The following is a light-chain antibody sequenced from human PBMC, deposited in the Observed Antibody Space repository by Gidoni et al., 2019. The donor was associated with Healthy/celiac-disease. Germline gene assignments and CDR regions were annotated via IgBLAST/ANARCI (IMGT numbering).Light chain of an antibody. CDR1: QSISSY. Sequence: DIQMTPSPSSLSASVGDRVTITCRASQSISSYLNWYQQKPGKAPKLLIYAASSLQSGVPSRFSGSGSGTDFTLTISSLQPEDFATYYGQQSYSTPCTFGQGTKLEIK. J-gene: IGKJ2*01. CDR3: QQSYSTPCT. V-gene: IGKV1-39*01. CDR2: AAS.